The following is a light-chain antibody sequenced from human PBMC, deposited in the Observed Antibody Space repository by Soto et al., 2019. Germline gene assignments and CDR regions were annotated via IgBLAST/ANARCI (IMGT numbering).Light chain of an antibody. Sequence: AIRMTQSPSSLSASTGDRVTITCRASQGISSYLAWYQQKPGKAPKLLIYAASTLQSGVPSRFSGSGSGTDFTLTISCLQSEDFATYYCQQYYSETRTFGQGTKVDIK. CDR1: QGISSY. V-gene: IGKV1-8*01. CDR2: AAS. J-gene: IGKJ1*01. CDR3: QQYYSETRT.